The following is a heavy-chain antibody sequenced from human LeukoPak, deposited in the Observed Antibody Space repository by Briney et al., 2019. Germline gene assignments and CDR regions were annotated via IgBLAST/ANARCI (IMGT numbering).Heavy chain of an antibody. J-gene: IGHJ4*02. CDR2: ISGSGGST. V-gene: IGHV3-23*01. CDR1: GFTFSSYA. CDR3: AKDRYYDSSGYFPLDY. D-gene: IGHD3-22*01. Sequence: GGPLRLSCAAFGFTFSSYAMSWVRQAPGKGLEWVSAISGSGGSTYYADSVKGRFTISRDNSKNTLYLQMNSLRAEDTAVYYYAKDRYYDSSGYFPLDYWGQGTLVTVSS.